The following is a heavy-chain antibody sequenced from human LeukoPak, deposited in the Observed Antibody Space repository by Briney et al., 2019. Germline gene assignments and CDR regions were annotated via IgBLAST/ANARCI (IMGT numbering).Heavy chain of an antibody. D-gene: IGHD5-24*01. Sequence: SETLSLTCTVSGGSFSSSSYYWGWIRQPPGKGLEWIGSMYYSGSTYYNASLRSRVTISVDTSRNQFSLKLSSVTAADTAVYYCARHFDRDGYKSNAFNIWGQGTMVTVSS. CDR1: GGSFSSSSYY. J-gene: IGHJ3*02. V-gene: IGHV4-39*01. CDR2: MYYSGST. CDR3: ARHFDRDGYKSNAFNI.